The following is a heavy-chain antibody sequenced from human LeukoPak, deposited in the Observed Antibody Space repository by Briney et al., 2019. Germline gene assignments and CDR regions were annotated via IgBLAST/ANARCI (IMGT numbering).Heavy chain of an antibody. D-gene: IGHD2-15*01. CDR3: ARDYCSGGSCYSEFFRFDP. CDR1: GYTFTGYY. Sequence: GASVKVSCKASGYTFTGYYMHWVRQAPGQGLEGMGWINPNSGGTNYAQKFQGRVTMTRDTSISTAYMELSRLRSDDTAVYYCARDYCSGGSCYSEFFRFDPWGQGTLVTVSS. J-gene: IGHJ5*02. V-gene: IGHV1-2*02. CDR2: INPNSGGT.